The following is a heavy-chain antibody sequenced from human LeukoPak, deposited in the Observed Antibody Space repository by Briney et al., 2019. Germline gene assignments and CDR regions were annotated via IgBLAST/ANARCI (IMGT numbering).Heavy chain of an antibody. Sequence: GGSLRLSCAASGLTFSRYWLTWVRQAPGKGLEWVAVISYDGSNKYYADSVKGRFTISRDNSKNTLYLQMNSLRAEDTAVYYCAKDSSGDCGGDCYLYYFDYWGQGTLVTVSS. CDR1: GLTFSRYW. CDR2: ISYDGSNK. J-gene: IGHJ4*02. V-gene: IGHV3-30*18. CDR3: AKDSSGDCGGDCYLYYFDY. D-gene: IGHD2-21*02.